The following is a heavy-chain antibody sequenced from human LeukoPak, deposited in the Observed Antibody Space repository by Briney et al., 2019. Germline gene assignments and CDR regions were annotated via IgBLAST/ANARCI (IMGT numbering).Heavy chain of an antibody. CDR2: ISSTGSTM. CDR1: GFTFSSYE. V-gene: IGHV3-48*03. Sequence: PGGSLRLSCAASGFTFSSYEMNWVRQAPGKGLEWISYISSTGSTMYYADSVKGRFTISRDNAKNSLSLQMNSLRAEDTAVYYCAREPFDYWGQGNLVTVSS. CDR3: AREPFDY. J-gene: IGHJ4*02.